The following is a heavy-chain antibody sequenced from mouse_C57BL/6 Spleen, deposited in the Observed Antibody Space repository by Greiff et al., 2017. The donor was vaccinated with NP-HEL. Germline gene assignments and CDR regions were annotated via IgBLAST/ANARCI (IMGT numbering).Heavy chain of an antibody. CDR2: IDPASGST. J-gene: IGHJ3*01. CDR1: GFNFKNYY. Sequence: VQLQQSVAELVRPGASVKLSCTASGFNFKNYYMHWVKQRPEQGLEWIGRIDPASGSTKYAPKFKGKATITADTSSNTAYLQLSSLTSEDTAIDYCARQGGYDYYAYWGQGTLVTVSA. CDR3: ARQGGYDYYAY. V-gene: IGHV14-3*01. D-gene: IGHD2-4*01.